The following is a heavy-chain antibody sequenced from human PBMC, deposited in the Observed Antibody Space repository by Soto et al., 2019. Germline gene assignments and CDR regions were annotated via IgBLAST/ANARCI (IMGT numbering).Heavy chain of an antibody. J-gene: IGHJ2*01. CDR3: XXXXXXXXKGQWHFDL. CDR2: IYHSGTT. V-gene: IGHV4-4*02. Sequence: QVQLQESGPGLVKPSGTLSLTCAVSGGSISTYNWWSWVRQSPGRGLEWIGEIYHSGTTNYNPSLKSRLTISVDKSXNXXXXXXXXXXXXXXXXXXXXXXXXXXXKGQWHFDLWGRGTLVTVSS. CDR1: GGSISTYNW.